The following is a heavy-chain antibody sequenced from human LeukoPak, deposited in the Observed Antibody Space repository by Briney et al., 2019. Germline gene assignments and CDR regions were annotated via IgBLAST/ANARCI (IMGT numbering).Heavy chain of an antibody. Sequence: PSETLSLTCTVSGGSISSGSYYWSWIRQPAGKGLEWIGRIYTSGSTNYNPSLKSRVTISVDTSKNQFSLKLSSVTAADTAVNYCARGQGYYYYYYMDVWGKGTTVTVSS. CDR3: ARGQGYYYYYYMDV. CDR2: IYTSGST. CDR1: GGSISSGSYY. V-gene: IGHV4-61*02. J-gene: IGHJ6*03.